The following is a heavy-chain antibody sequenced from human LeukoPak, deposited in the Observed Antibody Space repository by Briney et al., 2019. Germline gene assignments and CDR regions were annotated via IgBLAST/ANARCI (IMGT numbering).Heavy chain of an antibody. J-gene: IGHJ6*02. CDR3: ANEGYYSGMDV. CDR1: GFTFEHHG. Sequence: PGGSLSLSCAASGFTFEHHGMAWVRQVPGKGLEWVAGLNWNSEVIVYADSVKGRFTVSRDNAKGCLFLQMNSLRAENAVLYYCANEGYYSGMDVWGPGTSVTVSS. CDR2: LNWNSEVI. V-gene: IGHV3-20*04.